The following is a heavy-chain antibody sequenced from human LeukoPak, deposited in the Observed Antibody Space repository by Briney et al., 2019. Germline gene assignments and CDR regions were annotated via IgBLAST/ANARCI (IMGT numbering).Heavy chain of an antibody. J-gene: IGHJ4*02. Sequence: GGSLRLSCAASGFTFDDYAMHWVRQAPGKGLEWVSLISGDGDSTYYADSVKGRFTISRDNSKNSLYLQMNSLRTEDIALFYCAKDKYSYGYNFDYWGQGTLVTVSS. CDR2: ISGDGDST. CDR3: AKDKYSYGYNFDY. D-gene: IGHD5-18*01. V-gene: IGHV3-43*02. CDR1: GFTFDDYA.